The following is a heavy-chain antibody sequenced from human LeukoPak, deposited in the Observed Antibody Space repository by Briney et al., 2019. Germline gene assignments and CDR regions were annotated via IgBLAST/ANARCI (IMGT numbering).Heavy chain of an antibody. CDR3: ARANTEDVWYFDY. Sequence: SETLSLTCTVSGGSISSGGYYWSWIRQHPGKGLEWIGYIYYSGSTYYNPSLKSRVTISVDTSKNQFSLKLSSVTAADTAVYYCARANTEDVWYFDYWGQGTLVTVSS. V-gene: IGHV4-31*03. CDR1: GGSISSGGYY. D-gene: IGHD5-18*01. CDR2: IYYSGST. J-gene: IGHJ4*02.